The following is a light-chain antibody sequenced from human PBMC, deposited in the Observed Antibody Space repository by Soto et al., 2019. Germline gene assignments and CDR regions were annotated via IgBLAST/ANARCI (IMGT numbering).Light chain of an antibody. CDR1: SSNIGAGYD. J-gene: IGLJ1*01. CDR3: QSYDSSLSGYG. CDR2: VNI. Sequence: QSALTQPPSVSGAPGQRVTISCTGSSSNIGAGYDVHWYQQLPGTAPKLLIYVNINRPSGVPDRFSGSKSGTSASLAITGLQAEDEADYYCQSYDSSLSGYGFGTGTKVTVL. V-gene: IGLV1-40*01.